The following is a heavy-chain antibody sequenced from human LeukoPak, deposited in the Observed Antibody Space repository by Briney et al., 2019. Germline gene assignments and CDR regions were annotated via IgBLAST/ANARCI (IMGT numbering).Heavy chain of an antibody. CDR1: GFTFSSCA. J-gene: IGHJ4*02. CDR3: AKGTLDIVVVPAAPKVYYFDY. D-gene: IGHD2-2*01. CDR2: ISGSGGST. Sequence: GGSLRLSCAASGFTFSSCAMSWVRQAPGKGLEWVSAISGSGGSTYYANSVKGRFTISRDNSKNTLYLQMNSLRAEDTAVYYCAKGTLDIVVVPAAPKVYYFDYWGQGTLVTVSS. V-gene: IGHV3-23*01.